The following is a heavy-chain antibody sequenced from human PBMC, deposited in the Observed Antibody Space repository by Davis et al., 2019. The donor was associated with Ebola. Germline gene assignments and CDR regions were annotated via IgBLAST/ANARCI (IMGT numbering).Heavy chain of an antibody. J-gene: IGHJ4*02. D-gene: IGHD2-2*01. Sequence: ASVKVSCKASGYSFNSYYMHWVRQAPGQGLEWMGIINPTSGSTSYAQKFQGRVTMTRDTSTSTVYMELSSLRSEDTAVYYCARGTSGSFDYWGQGTLVTVSS. V-gene: IGHV1-46*02. CDR3: ARGTSGSFDY. CDR1: GYSFNSYY. CDR2: INPTSGST.